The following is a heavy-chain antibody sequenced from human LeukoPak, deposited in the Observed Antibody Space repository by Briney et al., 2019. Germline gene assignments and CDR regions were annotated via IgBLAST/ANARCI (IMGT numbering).Heavy chain of an antibody. CDR1: GGSISSYL. CDR2: IYYSGST. Sequence: SETLSLTCTVAGGSISSYLWSWIRQPPGKGLEWIGYIYYSGSTNYNPSLKSRVTILVDTSKNQFSLKVSSVTAADTAVYYCARGQYSGSCFDNWGQGSLVTVSS. CDR3: ARGQYSGSCFDN. J-gene: IGHJ4*02. D-gene: IGHD1-26*01. V-gene: IGHV4-59*01.